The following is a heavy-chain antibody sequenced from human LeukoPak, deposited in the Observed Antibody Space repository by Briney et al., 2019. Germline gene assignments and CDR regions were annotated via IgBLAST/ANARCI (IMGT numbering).Heavy chain of an antibody. CDR1: GGPFSGYY. Sequence: SETLSLTCAVYGGPFSGYYWSWIRQPPGKGLEWIGEINHSGSTNYNPSLKSRVTISVDTSKNQFSLKLSSVTAADTAVYYCARARAHLKYYYDNSGYYYFDYWGQGTLVTVSS. CDR2: INHSGST. CDR3: ARARAHLKYYYDNSGYYYFDY. V-gene: IGHV4-34*01. J-gene: IGHJ4*02. D-gene: IGHD3-22*01.